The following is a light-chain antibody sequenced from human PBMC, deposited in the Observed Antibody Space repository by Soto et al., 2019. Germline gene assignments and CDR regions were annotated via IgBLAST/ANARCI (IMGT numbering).Light chain of an antibody. Sequence: VMTPSPATRSLSPAESASLSSRASQSVSSSYLALYQQKPGQAHRLIIYGESSRATAIPDRFSGSGSGTDFAFTINGLEPEASAVSYCQQRGNWPSTWTFGQGTKVDIK. V-gene: IGKV3D-20*02. CDR1: QSVSSSY. J-gene: IGKJ1*01. CDR3: QQRGNWPSTWT. CDR2: GES.